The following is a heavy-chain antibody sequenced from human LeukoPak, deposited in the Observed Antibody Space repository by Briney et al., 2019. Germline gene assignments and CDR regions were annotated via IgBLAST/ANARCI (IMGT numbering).Heavy chain of an antibody. V-gene: IGHV4-61*01. CDR1: GGSVSSGSHY. Sequence: SETLSLTCTVSGGSVSSGSHYWSWIRQPPGKGLEYIGFIYYSGSTTYNPSLKSRVTISLDTSKNQFSLKLSSVTAADTAVYYCASISSSGFKTFDYWGQGTLVTVSS. CDR2: IYYSGST. J-gene: IGHJ4*02. CDR3: ASISSSGFKTFDY. D-gene: IGHD6-6*01.